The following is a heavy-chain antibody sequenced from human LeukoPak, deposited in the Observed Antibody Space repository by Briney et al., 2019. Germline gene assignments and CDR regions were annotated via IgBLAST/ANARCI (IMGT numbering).Heavy chain of an antibody. V-gene: IGHV4-59*01. CDR1: GGSISSYY. Sequence: RASETLSLTCTVSGGSISSYYWSWIRQPPGKGLEWIGYIYYSGSTNYNPSLKSRVTISVDTSKNQFSLKLSSVTAADTAVYYCARDSHYYDSSGYERRYFDYWGQGTLVTVSS. J-gene: IGHJ4*02. CDR3: ARDSHYYDSSGYERRYFDY. CDR2: IYYSGST. D-gene: IGHD3-22*01.